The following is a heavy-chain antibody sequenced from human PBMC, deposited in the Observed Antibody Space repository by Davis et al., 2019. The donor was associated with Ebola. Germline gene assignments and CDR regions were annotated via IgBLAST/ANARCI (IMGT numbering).Heavy chain of an antibody. CDR2: INHSGST. D-gene: IGHD3-3*01. J-gene: IGHJ6*02. Sequence: SETLSLTCAVYGGSFSGYYWSWIRQPPGKGLEWIGEINHSGSTNYNPSLKSRVTISVDTSKNQFSLKLSSVTAADTAVYYCARLRDYDFWSGYLLHYGMDVWGQGTTVTVSS. CDR3: ARLRDYDFWSGYLLHYGMDV. V-gene: IGHV4-34*01. CDR1: GGSFSGYY.